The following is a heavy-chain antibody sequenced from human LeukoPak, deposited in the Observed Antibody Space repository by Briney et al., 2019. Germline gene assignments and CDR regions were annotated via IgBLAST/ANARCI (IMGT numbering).Heavy chain of an antibody. V-gene: IGHV3-21*01. D-gene: IGHD3-16*01. J-gene: IGHJ4*02. Sequence: GGSLRLSCAASGFTFSSYSMNWVRQAPGKGLEWVSSISSSSSYIYYADSVKGRFTISGDNAKNSLYLQMNSLRAEDTAVYYCARVGGLRASDYWGQGTLVTVSS. CDR1: GFTFSSYS. CDR3: ARVGGLRASDY. CDR2: ISSSSSYI.